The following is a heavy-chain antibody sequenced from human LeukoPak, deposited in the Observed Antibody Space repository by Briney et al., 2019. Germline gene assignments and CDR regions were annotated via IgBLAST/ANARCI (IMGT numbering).Heavy chain of an antibody. CDR1: GFILSDYY. J-gene: IGHJ4*02. CDR3: ARRGYESSGPKYYFDH. Sequence: GGSLRLSCAAPGFILSDYYMSWVRQAPGKGLEWVSYISTSGSYTNYADSVRGRFTVSRDNDKNTLYLQMNSLRAEDTAVYYCARRGYESSGPKYYFDHWGQGILVTVSS. V-gene: IGHV3-11*03. CDR2: ISTSGSYT. D-gene: IGHD3-22*01.